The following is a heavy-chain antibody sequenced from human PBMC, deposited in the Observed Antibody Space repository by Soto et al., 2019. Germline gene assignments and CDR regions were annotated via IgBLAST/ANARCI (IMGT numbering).Heavy chain of an antibody. D-gene: IGHD2-2*01. V-gene: IGHV1-69*01. J-gene: IGHJ6*02. CDR3: ARVVILVPTASSHYYYHIDV. Sequence: QVQLVQSGAEVRKPGSSVTVSCKASGGTFSNYAISWVRQAPGQGLEWMGGIIPIVGTGSYAQKIQGSVTITADEPTITAYMELSSLRFEDTAVYYCARVVILVPTASSHYYYHIDVWGPGTTVTVSS. CDR1: GGTFSNYA. CDR2: IIPIVGTG.